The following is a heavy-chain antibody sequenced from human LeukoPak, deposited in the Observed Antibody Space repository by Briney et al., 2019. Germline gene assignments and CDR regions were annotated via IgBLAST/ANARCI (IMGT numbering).Heavy chain of an antibody. V-gene: IGHV3-48*03. CDR1: GFTFSSYE. J-gene: IGHJ4*02. CDR2: ISSSGSTI. CDR3: AGGLLRYSDY. D-gene: IGHD3-9*01. Sequence: GGSLRLSCAASGFTFSSYEMNWVRQAPGKGLEWVSYISSSGSTIYYADSVKGRFTISRDNAKNSLYLQMNSLRAEDTAVYYCAGGLLRYSDYWGRGTLVTVSS.